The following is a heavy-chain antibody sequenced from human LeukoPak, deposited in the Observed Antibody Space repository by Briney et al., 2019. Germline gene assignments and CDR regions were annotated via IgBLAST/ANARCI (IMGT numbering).Heavy chain of an antibody. CDR1: GFTFSSYS. J-gene: IGHJ6*02. V-gene: IGHV3-23*01. D-gene: IGHD3-10*01. Sequence: PGGSLRLSCAASGFTFSSYSMGWVRQAAGNWLGWVSSISGRGGSTYYADSVKGQVTISRDNSRNTLYLQMNSLRGEDTAVYYCAKDLGSYYGLGSYRNYYYYYGMDVWGQGTTVTVSS. CDR2: ISGRGGST. CDR3: AKDLGSYYGLGSYRNYYYYYGMDV.